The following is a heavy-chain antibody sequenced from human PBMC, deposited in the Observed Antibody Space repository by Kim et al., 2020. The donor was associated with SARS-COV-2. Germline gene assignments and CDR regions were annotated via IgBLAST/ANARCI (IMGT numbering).Heavy chain of an antibody. CDR2: IIPIFGTA. V-gene: IGHV1-69*13. J-gene: IGHJ4*02. CDR3: AASKYYYDSSGYPSVYFDY. Sequence: SVKVSCKASGGTFSSYAISWVRQAPGQGLEWMGGIIPIFGTANYAQKFQGRVTITADESTSTAYMELSSLRSEDTAVYYCAASKYYYDSSGYPSVYFDYWGQGTLVTVSS. CDR1: GGTFSSYA. D-gene: IGHD3-22*01.